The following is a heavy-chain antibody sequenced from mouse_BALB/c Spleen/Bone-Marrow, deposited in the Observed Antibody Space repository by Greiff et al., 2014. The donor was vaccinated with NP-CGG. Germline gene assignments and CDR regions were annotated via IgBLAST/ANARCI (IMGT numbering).Heavy chain of an antibody. Sequence: EVQLQQSGPELVKPGASVKMSCKASGYTFTSYVMHWVKQKPGQGLEWIGYINPYNDGTKYNEKFKGKSTLTSDKSSSTAYMELSSLTSEDSRVYYCTRSLYGYDWYFDVWGARTTVTVSS. CDR2: INPYNDGT. D-gene: IGHD2-2*01. CDR1: GYTFTSYV. V-gene: IGHV1-14*01. J-gene: IGHJ1*01. CDR3: TRSLYGYDWYFDV.